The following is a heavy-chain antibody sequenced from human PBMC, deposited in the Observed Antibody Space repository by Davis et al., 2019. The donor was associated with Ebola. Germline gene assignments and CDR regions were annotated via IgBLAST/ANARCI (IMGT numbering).Heavy chain of an antibody. Sequence: ASVKVSCKTSGYTFPSYCIIWLRQAPGQGLEWMGWISAYNGQIKYAQKFEGRVTMTTDTSTNTGYMELRSLKSDDTAMYYCAKDSSSWAYYDSAGYPFDHWGQGTLVTVSS. D-gene: IGHD6-13*01. CDR2: ISAYNGQI. CDR3: AKDSSSWAYYDSAGYPFDH. V-gene: IGHV1-18*01. J-gene: IGHJ4*02. CDR1: GYTFPSYC.